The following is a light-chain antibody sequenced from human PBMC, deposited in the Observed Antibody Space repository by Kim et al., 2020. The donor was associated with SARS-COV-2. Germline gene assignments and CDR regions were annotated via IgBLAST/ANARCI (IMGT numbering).Light chain of an antibody. J-gene: IGLJ3*02. V-gene: IGLV2-23*01. CDR2: GDS. CDR1: SSDIGAYNF. CDR3: CSFAPGTTWV. Sequence: QSALTQPASVSGSPGQSITISCTGTSSDIGAYNFVSWYQQHPGKAPKLIIHGDSKRPSGISNRFSASKSGNTASLTISGLQNEDEADYCCCSFAPGTTWVFGGGTQLTVL.